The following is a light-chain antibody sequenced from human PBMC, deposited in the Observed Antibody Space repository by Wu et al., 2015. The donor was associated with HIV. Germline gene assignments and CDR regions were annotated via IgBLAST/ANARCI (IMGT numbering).Light chain of an antibody. J-gene: IGKJ2*01. Sequence: EIVMTQSPATLSVSPGERATLSCRASQSVSSDLAWYQQKPGQAPRLLIYGASNRITGVPARFSGSGSGTEFTLTINSMQSEDFAIYYCQQYNNWPPYTFGQGTKLEI. V-gene: IGKV3-15*01. CDR1: QSVSSD. CDR3: QQYNNWPPYT. CDR2: GAS.